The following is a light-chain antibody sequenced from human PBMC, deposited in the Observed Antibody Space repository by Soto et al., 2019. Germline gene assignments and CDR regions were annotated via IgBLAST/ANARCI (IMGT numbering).Light chain of an antibody. J-gene: IGKJ2*01. CDR3: QQSDSTPYT. V-gene: IGKV1-39*01. CDR1: QSISSD. Sequence: DIQMTQSPSSLSASVGDRVTITCRASQSISSDLSWYQQKPGKAPKLLIYRASTLQSGVPSRFSGSGYGTDFTLTIRSLQPEDFASYFCQQSDSTPYTFGQGTKLETK. CDR2: RAS.